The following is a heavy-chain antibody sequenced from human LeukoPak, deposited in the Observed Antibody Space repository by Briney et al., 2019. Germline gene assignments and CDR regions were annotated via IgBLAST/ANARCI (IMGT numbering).Heavy chain of an antibody. CDR2: INHSGST. V-gene: IGHV4-34*01. J-gene: IGHJ5*02. CDR1: GGSFSGYY. CDR3: ARGPRAVAGKRGVGWFDP. D-gene: IGHD6-19*01. Sequence: SETLSLTCAVYGGSFSGYYWSWIRQPPGKGLEWIGEINHSGSTNYNPSLKSRVTISVDTSKNQFSLKLSSVTAADTAVYYCARGPRAVAGKRGVGWFDPWGQGTLVTVSS.